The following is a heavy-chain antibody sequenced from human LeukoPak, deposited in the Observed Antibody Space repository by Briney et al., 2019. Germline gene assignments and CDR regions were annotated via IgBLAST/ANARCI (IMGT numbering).Heavy chain of an antibody. CDR3: ARDGYCSGGSCYYRGYMDV. J-gene: IGHJ6*03. D-gene: IGHD2-15*01. CDR1: GFTFSNAW. CDR2: IKQDGSEK. V-gene: IGHV3-7*01. Sequence: PGGSLRLSCAASGFTFSNAWMSWVRQAPGKGLEWVANIKQDGSEKYYVDSVKGRFTISRDNAKNSLYLQMNSLRAEDTAVYYCARDGYCSGGSCYYRGYMDVWGKGTTVTVSS.